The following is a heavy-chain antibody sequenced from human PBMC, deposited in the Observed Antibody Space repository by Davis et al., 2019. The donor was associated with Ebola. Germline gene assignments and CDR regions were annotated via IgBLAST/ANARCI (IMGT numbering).Heavy chain of an antibody. CDR3: ARGYCSGGSCPGYSDY. J-gene: IGHJ4*02. Sequence: KVSCKGSGYSFTSYWIGWVRQMPGKGLEWMGIIYPGDSDTRYSPSFQGQVTISADKSISTAYLQWSSLKASDTAMYYCARGYCSGGSCPGYSDYWGQGTLVTVSS. CDR1: GYSFTSYW. D-gene: IGHD2-15*01. CDR2: IYPGDSDT. V-gene: IGHV5-51*01.